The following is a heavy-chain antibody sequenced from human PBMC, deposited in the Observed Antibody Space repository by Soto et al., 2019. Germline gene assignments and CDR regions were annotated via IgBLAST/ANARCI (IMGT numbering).Heavy chain of an antibody. CDR3: AHRSQYDKSGYYGLNDAFDI. Sequence: QITLRESGPTLVKPTQTLTLTCTSSGFSLSTSGVGVGWIRQPPGKALEWLALIYGDDNERYSPSLKSRLTITKDTSKNQVVLTMTNRDPVDTATYYCAHRSQYDKSGYYGLNDAFDIWGQGTMVTVSS. V-gene: IGHV2-5*02. CDR2: IYGDDNE. CDR1: GFSLSTSGVG. D-gene: IGHD3-22*01. J-gene: IGHJ3*02.